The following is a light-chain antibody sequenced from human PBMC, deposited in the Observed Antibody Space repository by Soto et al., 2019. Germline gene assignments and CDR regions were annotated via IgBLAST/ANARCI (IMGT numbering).Light chain of an antibody. Sequence: AIQLTQSPSSLSASVGDRVTMTCRASQGISTLFAWYQQKPGKAPKLLIYDASSLESGVPSRFSGSGSGTEFTLTISSLEPEDFAVYYCQQRSNWPRTFGQGTKVDI. CDR2: DAS. J-gene: IGKJ1*01. CDR3: QQRSNWPRT. V-gene: IGKV1D-13*01. CDR1: QGISTL.